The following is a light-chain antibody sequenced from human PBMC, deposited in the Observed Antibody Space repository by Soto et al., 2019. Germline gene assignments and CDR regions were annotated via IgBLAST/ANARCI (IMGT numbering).Light chain of an antibody. CDR3: GTWDYSLTSVV. J-gene: IGLJ3*02. Sequence: QSVLTQPPSVSAAPGQKVTISCSGSHSNIGNNFVSWYQHVPGTAPKLLIYDNNKRPSGIPERFSGSKPGTSVTLVITGLETGDEASYYCGTWDYSLTSVVFGGGTKVTVL. V-gene: IGLV1-51*01. CDR1: HSNIGNNF. CDR2: DNN.